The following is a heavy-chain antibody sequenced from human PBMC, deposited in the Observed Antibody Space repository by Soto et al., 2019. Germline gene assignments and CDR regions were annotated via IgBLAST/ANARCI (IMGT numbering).Heavy chain of an antibody. CDR1: GGSISSSSYY. V-gene: IGHV4-39*01. Sequence: SETLSLTCTVSGGSISSSSYYWGWIRQPPGKGLEWIGSIYYSGSTYYNPSLKSRVTISVDTSKNQFSLKLSSVTAADMAVYYCARRGQTRDHYYYDSSGYFPYYFDYWGQGTLVTVSS. CDR3: ARRGQTRDHYYYDSSGYFPYYFDY. CDR2: IYYSGST. D-gene: IGHD3-22*01. J-gene: IGHJ4*02.